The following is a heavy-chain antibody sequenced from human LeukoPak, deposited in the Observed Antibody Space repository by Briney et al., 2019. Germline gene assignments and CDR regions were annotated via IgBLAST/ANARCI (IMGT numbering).Heavy chain of an antibody. CDR2: INHSGST. Sequence: SETLSLTCAVYGGSFSGYYWSWIRQPPGKGLEWIGEINHSGSTNYNPPLKSRVTISVDTSKNQFSLKLSSVTAADTAVYYCARRVMDMDVWGKGTTVTVSS. D-gene: IGHD3-16*01. CDR1: GGSFSGYY. V-gene: IGHV4-34*01. J-gene: IGHJ6*03. CDR3: ARRVMDMDV.